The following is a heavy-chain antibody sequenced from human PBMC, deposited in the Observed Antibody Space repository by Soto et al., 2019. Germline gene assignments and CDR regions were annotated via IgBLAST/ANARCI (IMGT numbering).Heavy chain of an antibody. CDR3: AKDHGWFGESPLAH. CDR2: ISYDGSNN. J-gene: IGHJ4*02. Sequence: QVPLVESGGGVVQPGRSLRLSCAASGFTFSSYGMHWVRQAPGKGLEWVAVISYDGSNNYYADSVKGRFTISRDNSKNTLYLQMNSLRAEDTAVYYCAKDHGWFGESPLAHWGQGTLVTVSS. V-gene: IGHV3-30*18. CDR1: GFTFSSYG. D-gene: IGHD3-10*01.